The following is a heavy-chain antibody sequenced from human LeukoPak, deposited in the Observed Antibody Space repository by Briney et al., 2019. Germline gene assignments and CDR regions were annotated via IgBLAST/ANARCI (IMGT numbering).Heavy chain of an antibody. J-gene: IGHJ3*02. CDR1: GGSFSGYY. CDR3: ARLEPTPDAFDI. Sequence: PSETLSLTCAVYGGSFSGYYWSWIRQPPGKGLEWIGEINHSGSTNYNPSLKSRVTISVDTSKNQFSLKLSSVTAADTAVYYCARLEPTPDAFDIWGQGTMVTVSS. CDR2: INHSGST. D-gene: IGHD1-1*01. V-gene: IGHV4-34*01.